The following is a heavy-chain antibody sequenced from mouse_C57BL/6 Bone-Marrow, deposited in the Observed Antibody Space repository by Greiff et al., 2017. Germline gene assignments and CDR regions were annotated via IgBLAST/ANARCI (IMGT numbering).Heavy chain of an antibody. V-gene: IGHV5-4*03. CDR3: ARAPDFYYFDY. CDR1: GFTFSSYA. CDR2: ISDGGSYT. J-gene: IGHJ2*01. Sequence: EVKLQESGGGLVKPGGSLKLSCAASGFTFSSYAMSWVRQTPEKRLEWVATISDGGSYTYYPDNVKGRFTISRDNAKNNLYLQMSHLKSEDTAMYYCARAPDFYYFDYWGQGTTLTVSS.